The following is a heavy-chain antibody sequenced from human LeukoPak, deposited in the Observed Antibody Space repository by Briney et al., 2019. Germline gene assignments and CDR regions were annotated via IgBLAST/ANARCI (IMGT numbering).Heavy chain of an antibody. J-gene: IGHJ4*02. CDR1: GGSISSSSYY. D-gene: IGHD2-15*01. V-gene: IGHV4-39*01. Sequence: SETLSLTCTVSGGSISSSSYYWGWIRQPPGKGLESIGGIYYRGSTYYNPSRKSRVTISVDTSKNQFSLKLRSMTAEDTAVYYCASIQVVVVAATLNYWGQGTLVSVPS. CDR2: IYYRGST. CDR3: ASIQVVVVAATLNY.